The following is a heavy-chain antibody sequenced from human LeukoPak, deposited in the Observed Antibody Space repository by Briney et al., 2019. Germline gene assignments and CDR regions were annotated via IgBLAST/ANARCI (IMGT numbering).Heavy chain of an antibody. J-gene: IGHJ4*02. CDR1: GGSISSSSYY. CDR2: IYYSGNT. Sequence: SETLSLTCTVPGGSISSSSYYWGWLRQPPGKGLEWIGSIYYSGNTYYNPSLKSRVTLSVDTSKNQFSLKLSSVTAADTAVYYCARLGDTVSTDRYFDYWGQGTLVTVSS. CDR3: ARLGDTVSTDRYFDY. V-gene: IGHV4-39*01. D-gene: IGHD5/OR15-5a*01.